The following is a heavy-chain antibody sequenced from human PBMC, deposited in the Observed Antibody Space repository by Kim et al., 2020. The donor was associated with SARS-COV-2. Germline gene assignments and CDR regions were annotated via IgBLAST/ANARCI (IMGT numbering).Heavy chain of an antibody. CDR3: ARARYGGNLPSGSYYFDY. CDR2: IYYSGST. D-gene: IGHD4-17*01. CDR1: GGSISSYY. J-gene: IGHJ4*02. V-gene: IGHV4-59*01. Sequence: SETLSLTCTVSGGSISSYYWSWIRQPPGKGLEWIGYIYYSGSTNYNPSLKSRVTISVDTSKNQFSLKLSSVTAADTAVYYCARARYGGNLPSGSYYFDYWGQGTLVTVSS.